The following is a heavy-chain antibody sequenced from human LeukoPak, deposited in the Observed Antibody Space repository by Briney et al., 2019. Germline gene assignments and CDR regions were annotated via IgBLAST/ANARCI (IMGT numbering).Heavy chain of an antibody. Sequence: SETLSLTCTVSGGSISSYYWSWIRQPPGKGLEWTASIYYSGSTYYNPSLKSRVTISVDTSKNQFSLKLRSVTAADTAVYYCARDRIIAGANWFDPWGQGTLVTVSS. V-gene: IGHV4-59*12. CDR2: IYYSGST. CDR3: ARDRIIAGANWFDP. CDR1: GGSISSYY. D-gene: IGHD6-13*01. J-gene: IGHJ5*02.